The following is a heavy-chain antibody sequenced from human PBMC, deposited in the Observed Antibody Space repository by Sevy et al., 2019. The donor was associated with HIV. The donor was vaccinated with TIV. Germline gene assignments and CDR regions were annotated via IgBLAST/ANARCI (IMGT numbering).Heavy chain of an antibody. V-gene: IGHV3-48*01. D-gene: IGHD6-13*01. CDR1: GFTFSSYS. Sequence: GGSLRLSCAASGFTFSSYSMNWVRQAPGKGLEWVSYISSSSSTIYYAYSVKGRFTISRDNAKNSLYLQMNSLRAEDTAVYYSARGMGGGQLDFDSWGQGTLVTVSS. CDR2: ISSSSSTI. J-gene: IGHJ4*02. CDR3: ARGMGGGQLDFDS.